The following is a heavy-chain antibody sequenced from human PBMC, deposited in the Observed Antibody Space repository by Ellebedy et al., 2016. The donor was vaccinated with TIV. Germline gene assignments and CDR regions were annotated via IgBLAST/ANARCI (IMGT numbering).Heavy chain of an antibody. Sequence: PGGSLRLSCAASGFSFSSFSMNWVRQSPGKGLEWVSSISSSSSYIYYADSVNGRFTISRDDDKKSLYLQMNSLRAEDTAVYYCVRDQSPHCTRGHCFMSPAYGMDVWGQGTTVTVSS. CDR2: ISSSSSYI. CDR3: VRDQSPHCTRGHCFMSPAYGMDV. CDR1: GFSFSSFS. D-gene: IGHD2-21*02. J-gene: IGHJ6*02. V-gene: IGHV3-21*01.